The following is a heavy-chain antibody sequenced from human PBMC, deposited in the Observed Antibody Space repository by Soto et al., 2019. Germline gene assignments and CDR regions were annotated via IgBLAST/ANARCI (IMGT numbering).Heavy chain of an antibody. CDR2: IYYTGST. D-gene: IGHD1-26*01. CDR3: ARLGWEGSYYFDY. V-gene: IGHV4-61*01. Sequence: QVQLQESGPGLVKPSETLSLTCTVSGGSVSSRSYYWSWIRQSPGKGLEYIAYIYYTGSTNYNPSLKSRVTISVDTSRNQFSLKLTSVTAADTAVYYCARLGWEGSYYFDYWGQGTLVTVSS. J-gene: IGHJ4*02. CDR1: GGSVSSRSYY.